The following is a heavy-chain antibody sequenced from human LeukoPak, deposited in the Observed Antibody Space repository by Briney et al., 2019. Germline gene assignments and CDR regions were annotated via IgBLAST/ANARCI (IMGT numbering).Heavy chain of an antibody. J-gene: IGHJ6*03. Sequence: SVKVSCXASGGTFSSYAISWVRQAPGQGLEWMGGIIPIFGTANYAQKFQGRVTITADETTSTAYMELSSLRSEDTAVYYCARGGYYDFWSGRKYYYYYYYMDVWGKGTTVTVSS. CDR2: IIPIFGTA. D-gene: IGHD3-3*01. CDR3: ARGGYYDFWSGRKYYYYYYYMDV. V-gene: IGHV1-69*13. CDR1: GGTFSSYA.